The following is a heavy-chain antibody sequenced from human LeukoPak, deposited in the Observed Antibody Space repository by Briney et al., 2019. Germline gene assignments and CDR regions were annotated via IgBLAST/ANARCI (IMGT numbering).Heavy chain of an antibody. J-gene: IGHJ4*02. Sequence: GGSLRLSCAASGFTFSTYSMDWVRQAPGKGLEWVGRTRNKANSHITDYAASVKGRFTISRDDSKNSLYLQMNSLKNEDTAVYYCARLYGSGTSYNLDYWGQGTLVTVSS. D-gene: IGHD3-10*01. CDR3: ARLYGSGTSYNLDY. CDR2: TRNKANSHIT. CDR1: GFTFSTYS. V-gene: IGHV3-72*01.